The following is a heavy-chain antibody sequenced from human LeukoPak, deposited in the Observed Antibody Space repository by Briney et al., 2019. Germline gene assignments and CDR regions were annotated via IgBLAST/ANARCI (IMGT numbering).Heavy chain of an antibody. V-gene: IGHV3-30*18. J-gene: IGHJ4*02. CDR1: GFTFSTYG. Sequence: PGGSLRLSCAASGFTFSTYGMHWVRQAPGKGLEWVAVISYDGYNKYYAYSVKGRFTISRDNSKNTLYLQMNSLRAEDTAVYYCAKDRVAGTDYWGQGTLVTVSS. CDR2: ISYDGYNK. D-gene: IGHD6-19*01. CDR3: AKDRVAGTDY.